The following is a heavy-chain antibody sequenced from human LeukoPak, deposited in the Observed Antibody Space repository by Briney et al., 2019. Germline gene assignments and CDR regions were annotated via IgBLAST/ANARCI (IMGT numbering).Heavy chain of an antibody. CDR1: GFTFDDYA. D-gene: IGHD1-1*01. CDR3: AKDIRPCTGGAFDI. Sequence: GRSLRLSCAASGFTFDDYAMHWVRQAPGKGLEWVSGISWNSGSIGYADSVKGRFTISRDNAKNSLYLQMNSLRAEDMALYYCAKDIRPCTGGAFDIWGQGTMVTVSS. J-gene: IGHJ3*02. V-gene: IGHV3-9*03. CDR2: ISWNSGSI.